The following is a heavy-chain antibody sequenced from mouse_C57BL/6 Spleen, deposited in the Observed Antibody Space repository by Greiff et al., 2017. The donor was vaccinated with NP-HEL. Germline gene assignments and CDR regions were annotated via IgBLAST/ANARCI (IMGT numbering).Heavy chain of an antibody. CDR2: IDPSDSET. Sequence: QVQLQQPGAELVRPGSSVKLSCKASGYTFTSYWMHWVKQRPIQGLEWIGNIDPSDSETHYNQKFKDKATLTVDKSSSTAYMQLSSLTSEDSAVYYCARDYYGSNRGFAYWGQGTLVTVSA. V-gene: IGHV1-52*01. CDR1: GYTFTSYW. J-gene: IGHJ3*01. CDR3: ARDYYGSNRGFAY. D-gene: IGHD1-1*01.